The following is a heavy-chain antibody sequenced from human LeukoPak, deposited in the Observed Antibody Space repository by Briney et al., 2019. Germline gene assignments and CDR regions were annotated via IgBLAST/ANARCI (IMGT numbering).Heavy chain of an antibody. D-gene: IGHD6-13*01. CDR1: GFTFSSYT. CDR2: ISYDGSNK. V-gene: IGHV3-30-3*01. J-gene: IGHJ4*02. Sequence: GKSLRLSCAASGFTFSSYTMHWIRQAPGKGLEWVTVISYDGSNKYYADSVKGRFTISRDNSKNTLYLQMNSLRAEDTAVYYCAGDPGRYSSSWQFDYWGQGTLVTVSS. CDR3: AGDPGRYSSSWQFDY.